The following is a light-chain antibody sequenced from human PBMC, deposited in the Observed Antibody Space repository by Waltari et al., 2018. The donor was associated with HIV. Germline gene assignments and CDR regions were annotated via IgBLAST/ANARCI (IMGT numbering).Light chain of an antibody. V-gene: IGLV8-61*01. CDR1: SDSVSTTHY. CDR3: VVYRGGAWV. Sequence: QTVVTQEPSFSVSPGGTVTLTCGLRSDSVSTTHYASWYRQTPGQAPRTFIYSTNVRSSVVPDRFSGSVLGNKAALTITGAQADDECHYYCVVYRGGAWVFGGGTKLTVL. J-gene: IGLJ3*02. CDR2: STN.